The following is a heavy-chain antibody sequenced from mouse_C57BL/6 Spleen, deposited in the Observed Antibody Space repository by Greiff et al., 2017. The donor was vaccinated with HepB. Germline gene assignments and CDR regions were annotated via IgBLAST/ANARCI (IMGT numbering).Heavy chain of an antibody. J-gene: IGHJ3*01. CDR1: GYAFSSYW. Sequence: QVQLKESGAELVKPGASVKISCKASGYAFSSYWMNWVKQRPGKGLEWIGQIYPGDGDTNYNGKFKGKATLTADKSSSTAYMQLSSLTSEDSAVYFCARERDYYGSSYGFAYWGQGTLVTVSA. CDR2: IYPGDGDT. CDR3: ARERDYYGSSYGFAY. D-gene: IGHD1-1*01. V-gene: IGHV1-80*01.